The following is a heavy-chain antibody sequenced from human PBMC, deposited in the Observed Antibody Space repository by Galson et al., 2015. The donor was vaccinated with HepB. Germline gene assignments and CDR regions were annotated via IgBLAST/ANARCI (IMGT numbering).Heavy chain of an antibody. Sequence: ETLSLTCAVYGGSFSGYYWSWIRQPPGKGLEWIGEINHSGSTNYNPSLKSRVTISVDTSKNQFSLKLSSVTAADTAVNYCARALCLGSCYVDYWGQGTLVTVSS. CDR1: GGSFSGYY. CDR2: INHSGST. CDR3: ARALCLGSCYVDY. J-gene: IGHJ4*02. D-gene: IGHD2-15*01. V-gene: IGHV4-34*01.